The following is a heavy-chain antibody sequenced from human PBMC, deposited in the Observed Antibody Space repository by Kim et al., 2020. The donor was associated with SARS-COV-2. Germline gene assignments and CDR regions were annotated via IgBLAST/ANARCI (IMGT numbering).Heavy chain of an antibody. CDR3: ARLKRTPSLNRYCSSTSCYTGNWFDP. D-gene: IGHD2-2*02. CDR1: GGSFSGYY. CDR2: INHSGST. V-gene: IGHV4-34*01. J-gene: IGHJ5*02. Sequence: SETLSLTCAVYGGSFSGYYWCWIRQPPGTGLEWIGEINHSGSTNYNPSLKSRVTISVDTSKNQFSLKLSSVTAADTAVYYCARLKRTPSLNRYCSSTSCYTGNWFDPWGQGTLVTVSS.